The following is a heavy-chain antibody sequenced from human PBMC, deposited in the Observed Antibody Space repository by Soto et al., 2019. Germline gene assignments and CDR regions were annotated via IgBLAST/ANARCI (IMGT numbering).Heavy chain of an antibody. D-gene: IGHD3-22*01. V-gene: IGHV1-18*01. CDR2: ISAYNGNT. CDR3: ARDSYDSSGYYFHY. J-gene: IGHJ4*02. Sequence: GASVKVSCKASGYTFTSYGISWVRQAPGQGLEWMGWISAYNGNTNYAQKLQGRVTMTTDTTTSTAYMELRSLRSNDTAVYYCARDSYDSSGYYFHYWGQGTLVAVSS. CDR1: GYTFTSYG.